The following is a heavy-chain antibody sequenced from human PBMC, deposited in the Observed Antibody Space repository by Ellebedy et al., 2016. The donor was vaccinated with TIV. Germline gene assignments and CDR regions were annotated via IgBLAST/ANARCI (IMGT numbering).Heavy chain of an antibody. J-gene: IGHJ6*02. V-gene: IGHV3-13*01. CDR2: IDNAGDT. CDR1: GFTFSRYD. Sequence: GGSLRLSXAASGFTFSRYDMHWARQSTRKGLEWVASIDNAGDTYYPGSVKGRFTISRENAKNSLYLQMNSLRVEDTAVYYCTRFEIISGGGYGMDVWGRGTTVTVSS. D-gene: IGHD3-16*01. CDR3: TRFEIISGGGYGMDV.